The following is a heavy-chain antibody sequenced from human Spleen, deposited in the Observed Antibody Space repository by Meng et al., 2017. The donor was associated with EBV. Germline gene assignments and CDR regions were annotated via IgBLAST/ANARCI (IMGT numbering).Heavy chain of an antibody. CDR2: LIPMSGAA. V-gene: IGHV1-69*01. D-gene: IGHD6-13*01. J-gene: IGHJ5*02. CDR1: GGTFSNYA. CDR3: ARDIGYQKMDP. Sequence: QVQVVQAGAVVKKAGSSVRVSCKVSGGTFSNYATNWVRQAPGQGLEWMGGLIPMSGAANYAQKFQDRVTITADESTSTAYMELRSLKYEDTAVYYCARDIGYQKMDPWGQGTLVTVSS.